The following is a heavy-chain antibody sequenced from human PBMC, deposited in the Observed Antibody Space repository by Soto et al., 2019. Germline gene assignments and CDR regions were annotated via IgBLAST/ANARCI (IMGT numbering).Heavy chain of an antibody. D-gene: IGHD4-17*01. CDR1: GFTISDYY. Sequence: GGSLRLSCAASGFTISDYYIHWIRRAPGKGLEWISYISGNGEIIQYAASARGRFTISRDNADNSVYLEMDSLRAEDTALYYCARDVDADFRTDFDYWGRGTLVTVSS. V-gene: IGHV3-11*01. CDR2: ISGNGEII. CDR3: ARDVDADFRTDFDY. J-gene: IGHJ4*02.